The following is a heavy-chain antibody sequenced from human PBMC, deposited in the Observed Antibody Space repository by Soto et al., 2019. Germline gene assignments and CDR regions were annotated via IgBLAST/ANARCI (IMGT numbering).Heavy chain of an antibody. CDR1: GDSVSSNSAA. Sequence: SQTLSLTCAISGDSVSSNSAAWNWIRQSPSRGLEWLGRTYYRSKWYNDYAVSVKSRITINPDKSKNQSSQQLNSVTPEETAVYYCASGYSYGYNFDYWGQGTLVTVSS. V-gene: IGHV6-1*01. J-gene: IGHJ4*02. D-gene: IGHD5-18*01. CDR2: TYYRSKWYN. CDR3: ASGYSYGYNFDY.